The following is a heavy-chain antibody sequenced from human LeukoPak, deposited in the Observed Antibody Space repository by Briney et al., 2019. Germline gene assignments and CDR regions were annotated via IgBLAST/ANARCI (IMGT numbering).Heavy chain of an antibody. Sequence: GASVKVSCKASGYTFTGSYMHWVRQAPGQGLEWMGWINPNSGGTNYAQKFQDRVTMTRDTSITTVYMELGRLRSDDTAVYYCARDFPQNMGDQLLFLDPWGQGTLVTVSS. J-gene: IGHJ5*02. CDR2: INPNSGGT. CDR1: GYTFTGSY. D-gene: IGHD2-2*01. CDR3: ARDFPQNMGDQLLFLDP. V-gene: IGHV1-2*02.